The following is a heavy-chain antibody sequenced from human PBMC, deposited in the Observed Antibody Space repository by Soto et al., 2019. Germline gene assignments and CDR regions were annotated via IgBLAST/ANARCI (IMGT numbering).Heavy chain of an antibody. D-gene: IGHD3-16*01. CDR3: ARDLPTYGFDY. Sequence: GGSLRLSCAASGFTFRSYWMHWVRQAPGKGLVWVSRIDSDGSTTNYADSVRGRFTISRDNAKNILYLQMNSLRAGDTAVYYCARDLPTYGFDYWGQGSLVTVSS. V-gene: IGHV3-74*01. CDR2: IDSDGSTT. J-gene: IGHJ4*02. CDR1: GFTFRSYW.